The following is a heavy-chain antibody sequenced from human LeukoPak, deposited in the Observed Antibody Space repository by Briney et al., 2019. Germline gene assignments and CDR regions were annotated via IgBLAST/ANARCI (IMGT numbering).Heavy chain of an antibody. J-gene: IGHJ4*02. V-gene: IGHV4-38-2*02. CDR3: AALDPQLASLDY. CDR2: IYHSGST. CDR1: GDSISSGYY. D-gene: IGHD3-3*02. Sequence: SETLSLTCTVSGDSISSGYYWGWIRQPPGKGLEWIGSIYHSGSTYYNPSLKSRVTISVDTSKNQFSLKLSSVTAADTAVYYCAALDPQLASLDYWGQGTLVTVSS.